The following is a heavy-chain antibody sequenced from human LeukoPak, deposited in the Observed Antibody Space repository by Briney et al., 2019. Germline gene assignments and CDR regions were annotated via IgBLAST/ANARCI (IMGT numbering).Heavy chain of an antibody. V-gene: IGHV4-59*01. Sequence: PSETLSLTCTVSGGAIRTYYSSCFGKPPPTSLDWIGYIYYSGSTNYNPSLKSRVTISVDMSKNQFSLKLSSVTAADTAVYYCARSPVVAARLDAFDIWGKGTTVTVSS. J-gene: IGHJ3*02. D-gene: IGHD2-15*01. CDR2: IYYSGST. CDR3: ARSPVVAARLDAFDI. CDR1: GGAIRTYY.